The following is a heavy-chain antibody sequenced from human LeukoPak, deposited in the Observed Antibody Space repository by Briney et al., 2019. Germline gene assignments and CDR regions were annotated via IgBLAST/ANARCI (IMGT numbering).Heavy chain of an antibody. CDR3: AKEERAAAGRDFEY. J-gene: IGHJ4*02. D-gene: IGHD6-13*01. V-gene: IGHV3-23*01. CDR2: ISGSGGSS. CDR1: GFTFSSYA. Sequence: PGGSLRLSCAASGFTFSSYAMSWVRQAPGKGLEWVSAISGSGGSSYYADSVKGRFTISRDNSKSTLDLQMHSLRAEDTAVYYCAKEERAAAGRDFEYWGQGTLVTVSS.